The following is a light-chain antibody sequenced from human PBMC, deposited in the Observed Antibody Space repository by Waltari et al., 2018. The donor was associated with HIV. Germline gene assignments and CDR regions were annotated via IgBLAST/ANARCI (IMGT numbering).Light chain of an antibody. CDR1: QSLFYGPSNKNF. J-gene: IGKJ1*01. V-gene: IGKV4-1*01. CDR2: WAS. CDR3: QQYYGKFWT. Sequence: DIVMTQFPKSLAVSLGERATINCRSRQSLFYGPSNKNFLSWYQHKSGQSPRLLIYWASTRESGVPDRFSGSGSGADFTLTINSLQPEDVATYYCQQYYGKFWTFGQGTKVEI.